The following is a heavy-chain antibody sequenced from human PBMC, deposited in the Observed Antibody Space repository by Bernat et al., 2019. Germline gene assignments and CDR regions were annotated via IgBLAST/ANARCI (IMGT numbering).Heavy chain of an antibody. D-gene: IGHD1-26*01. Sequence: EVQLVQSGAEVKKPGESLKISCKGSGYSFTSYWIGWVRQMHGKGREGMGIIYPGDSDTRYSPSFPCQVTISAYKSISTAYLQWRSLKASDTAMYYCARVAVVVGATAHDAFDIWGQGTMVTVSS. J-gene: IGHJ3*02. V-gene: IGHV5-51*03. CDR3: ARVAVVVGATAHDAFDI. CDR1: GYSFTSYW. CDR2: IYPGDSDT.